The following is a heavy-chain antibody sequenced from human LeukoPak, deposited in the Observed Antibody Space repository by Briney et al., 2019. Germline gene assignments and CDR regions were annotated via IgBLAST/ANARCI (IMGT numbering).Heavy chain of an antibody. V-gene: IGHV3-30*02. J-gene: IGHJ6*03. CDR3: AYYGSGSYYNYYYMDV. CDR1: GFTFSSYG. D-gene: IGHD3-10*01. CDR2: IRYDGSNK. Sequence: GGSLRLSCAASGFTFSSYGMHWVRQAPGKGREWVAFIRYDGSNKYYADSVKGRFTVSRDNSKNTLYLQMKSLRAEDTAVYYCAYYGSGSYYNYYYMDVWGKGTTVTVSS.